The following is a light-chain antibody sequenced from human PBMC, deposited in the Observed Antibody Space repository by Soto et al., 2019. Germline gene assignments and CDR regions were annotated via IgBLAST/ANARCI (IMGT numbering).Light chain of an antibody. J-gene: IGLJ2*01. Sequence: QSALTQPASVSGSPGQSIAISCTGTSSDVGGYKYVSWYQQHPGKAPKLMLYDVNSRPSGVSDRFSGFKSGNTASLTISGLQAEDEDDYYCSSYSGSSTLVVFGGGTKLTVL. CDR1: SSDVGGYKY. CDR2: DVN. CDR3: SSYSGSSTLVV. V-gene: IGLV2-14*03.